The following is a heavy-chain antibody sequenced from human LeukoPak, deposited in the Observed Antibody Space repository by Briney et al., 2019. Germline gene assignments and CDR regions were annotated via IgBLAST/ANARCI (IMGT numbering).Heavy chain of an antibody. V-gene: IGHV3-7*03. CDR2: IKQDGSEK. Sequence: PGGSLRLSCAASGFSFSSYWMSWVRQAPGKGLEWVANIKQDGSEKYYVDSVKGRFTISRDNAKNSLYLQMNSLRAEDTAVYYCARDEVVVVPAATLDYYYYGMDVWGQGTTVTVSS. J-gene: IGHJ6*02. CDR3: ARDEVVVVPAATLDYYYYGMDV. CDR1: GFSFSSYW. D-gene: IGHD2-2*01.